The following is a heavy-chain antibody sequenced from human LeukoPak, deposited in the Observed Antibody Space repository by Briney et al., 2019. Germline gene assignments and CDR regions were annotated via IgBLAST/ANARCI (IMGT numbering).Heavy chain of an antibody. D-gene: IGHD2-8*02. Sequence: SQTLSLTCTVSGGSISSGDYYWSWIRQPPGKGLEGIGYIYYSGSTYYNPSLKSRVTISVDTSKNQFSLKLSSVTAADTAVYYCARGVVYAESWDYWGQGTLVTVSS. CDR1: GGSISSGDYY. CDR3: ARGVVYAESWDY. V-gene: IGHV4-30-4*08. CDR2: IYYSGST. J-gene: IGHJ4*02.